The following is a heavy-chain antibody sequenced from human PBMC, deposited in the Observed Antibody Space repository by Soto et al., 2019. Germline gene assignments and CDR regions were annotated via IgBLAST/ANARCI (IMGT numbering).Heavy chain of an antibody. CDR1: GGLFSSYP. CDR2: IIPVFQTA. CDR3: ARGGSGYTWFNEF. D-gene: IGHD3-22*01. V-gene: IGHV1-69*01. Sequence: QEQLVQSGAEVKKPGSSVKVSCKASGGLFSSYPISWVRQVPXQGLXXLGGIIPVFQTAYYTQRFQGRVTITADESTNTAYMELSSLRSEDTAIYYCARGGSGYTWFNEFWGQGTLVTVSS. J-gene: IGHJ4*02.